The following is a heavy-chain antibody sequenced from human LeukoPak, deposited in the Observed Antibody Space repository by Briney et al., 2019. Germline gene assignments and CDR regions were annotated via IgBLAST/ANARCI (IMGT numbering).Heavy chain of an antibody. CDR3: ARLGAGPTYYDFWSGYSSFYFDY. CDR2: IHYSGNT. V-gene: IGHV4-39*01. D-gene: IGHD3-3*01. J-gene: IGHJ4*02. Sequence: PSETLTLTCTVSGGSTSSSNYYWGWIRQPPGKGLEWIGGIHYSGNTYYNPSLKSRVTISVDTSKNQFSLKLSSVTAADTAVYYCARLGAGPTYYDFWSGYSSFYFDYWGQGTLVTVSS. CDR1: GGSTSSSNYY.